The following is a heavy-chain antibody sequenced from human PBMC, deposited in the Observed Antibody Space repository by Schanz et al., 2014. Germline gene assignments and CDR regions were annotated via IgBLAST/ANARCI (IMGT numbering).Heavy chain of an antibody. V-gene: IGHV4-34*01. CDR2: IHHSGST. Sequence: QVQLQQWGAGLLKPSETLSLTCAVYGGSFSGYYWTWIRQPPGKGLEWIGEIHHSGSTNYNPSLKSRVTISMDTSKTHFSLKLISATAADTAVYYCARGEWSTSQFDYWGHGTLVTVSS. CDR3: ARGEWSTSQFDY. CDR1: GGSFSGYY. J-gene: IGHJ4*01. D-gene: IGHD2-2*01.